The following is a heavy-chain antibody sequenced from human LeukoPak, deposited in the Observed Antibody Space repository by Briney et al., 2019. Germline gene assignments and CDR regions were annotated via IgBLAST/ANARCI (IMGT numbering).Heavy chain of an antibody. V-gene: IGHV1-58*01. CDR1: GFTFTSSA. CDR3: ARDVGGLRFLEWLLPFDY. J-gene: IGHJ4*02. D-gene: IGHD3-3*01. Sequence: SVKVSCKASGFTFTSSAVQWVRQARGQRLEWIGWIVVGSGNTNYAQKFQERVTITRDMSTSTAYMELSSLRSDDTAVYYCARDVGGLRFLEWLLPFDYWGQGTLVTVSS. CDR2: IVVGSGNT.